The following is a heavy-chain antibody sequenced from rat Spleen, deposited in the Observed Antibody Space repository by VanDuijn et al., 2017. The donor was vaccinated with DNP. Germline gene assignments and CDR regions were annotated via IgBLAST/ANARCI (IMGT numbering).Heavy chain of an antibody. V-gene: IGHV4-2*01. J-gene: IGHJ2*01. CDR1: GFNFNGFW. CDR3: ATTGTTEGIEGYFDY. D-gene: IGHD1-11*01. CDR2: INMDGNTI. Sequence: EVKLVESGGGLVQPGRSLKLSCAASGFNFNGFWMGWVRQAPGKGLEWIGEINMDGNTINYTPSLKDKFTISRDNGQNTLYLQMSKLRSEETATYYCATTGTTEGIEGYFDYWGQGVMVTVSS.